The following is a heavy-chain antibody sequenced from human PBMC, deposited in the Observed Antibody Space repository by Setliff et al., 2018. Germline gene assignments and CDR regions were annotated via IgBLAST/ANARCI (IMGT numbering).Heavy chain of an antibody. J-gene: IGHJ4*02. V-gene: IGHV3-74*01. CDR2: INSDGSST. CDR3: ARDKSSLHLFDY. Sequence: QPGGSLRLSCAASGFTVSSNYMSWVRQAPGKGLEWVSVINSDGSSTSYADSVKGRFTISRDNAKNTLYLQMNSLRAEDTAVYYCARDKSSLHLFDYWGQGTLVTVSS. CDR1: GFTVSSNY.